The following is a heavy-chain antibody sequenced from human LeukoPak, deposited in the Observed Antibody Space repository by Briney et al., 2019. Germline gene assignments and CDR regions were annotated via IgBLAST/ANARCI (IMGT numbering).Heavy chain of an antibody. D-gene: IGHD2/OR15-2a*01. J-gene: IGHJ5*02. CDR2: VRSSGGST. CDR3: AKVTVGTTSRLDT. CDR1: GFTFSSYA. V-gene: IGHV3-23*01. Sequence: GGSLRLSCAASGFTFSSYAMSWVRQAPGKGLEWVSSVRSSGGSTYYADSVKGRFTVPRDNSKNTLYLQMSSLRAEDTAVYYCAKVTVGTTSRLDTWGQGTLVTVSS.